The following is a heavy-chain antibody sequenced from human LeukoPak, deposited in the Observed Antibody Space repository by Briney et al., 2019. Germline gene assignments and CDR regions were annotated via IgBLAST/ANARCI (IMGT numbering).Heavy chain of an antibody. CDR2: INHSGST. D-gene: IGHD1-26*01. J-gene: IGHJ6*02. CDR1: GFTFSNTA. CDR3: ARGPYSGSYYSHYYYYGMDV. V-gene: IGHV4-34*01. Sequence: GSLRLSCAASGFTFSNTAMSWFRQTPEKGLEWIGEINHSGSTNYNPSLKSRVTISVDTSKNQFSLKLSSVTAADTAVYYCARGPYSGSYYSHYYYYGMDVWAQGTTVTVSS.